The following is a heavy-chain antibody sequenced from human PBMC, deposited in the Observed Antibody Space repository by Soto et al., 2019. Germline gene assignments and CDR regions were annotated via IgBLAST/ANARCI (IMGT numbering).Heavy chain of an antibody. CDR3: ATGVISSSWLYYYYYFDP. V-gene: IGHV1-24*01. CDR2: FDPEDGET. Sequence: ASVKVSCKVSGYTLTELSMHWVRQATGKGLEWMGGFDPEDGETIYAQKFQGRVTMTEDTSTDTAYMELSSLRSEDTAVYYCATGVISSSWLYYYYYFDPWGQGTPVTVSS. CDR1: GYTLTELS. D-gene: IGHD6-13*01. J-gene: IGHJ5*02.